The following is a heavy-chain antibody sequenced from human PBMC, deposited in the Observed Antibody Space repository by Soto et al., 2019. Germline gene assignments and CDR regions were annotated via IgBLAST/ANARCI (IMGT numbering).Heavy chain of an antibody. D-gene: IGHD2-15*01. CDR1: GFTFSSYA. Sequence: QVQLMESGGGVVQPGRSLRLSCAASGFTFSSYAMHWVRQAPGKGLEWVAVISSDGSNNYYADSVKGRFTISRDDSKNTLYLQMNSLRAEDTAVYYCARFKDCRGGSCYPYFDYWGQGTLVTVSS. J-gene: IGHJ4*02. CDR2: ISSDGSNN. V-gene: IGHV3-30-3*01. CDR3: ARFKDCRGGSCYPYFDY.